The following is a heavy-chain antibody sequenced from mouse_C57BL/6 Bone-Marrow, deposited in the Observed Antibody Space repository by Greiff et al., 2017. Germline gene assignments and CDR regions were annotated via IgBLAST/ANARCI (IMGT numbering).Heavy chain of an antibody. J-gene: IGHJ4*01. CDR3: ARYYDGYYDAMDY. CDR1: GYTFTSYW. V-gene: IGHV1-7*01. Sequence: QVQLQQSGAELAKPGASVKLSCKASGYTFTSYWMHWVKQRPGQGLEWIGYINPSSGYTKYNQKFKDKATLTADKSSSTAYMKLSSLTYEDSAVYYCARYYDGYYDAMDYWGQGTSVTVSS. CDR2: INPSSGYT. D-gene: IGHD2-3*01.